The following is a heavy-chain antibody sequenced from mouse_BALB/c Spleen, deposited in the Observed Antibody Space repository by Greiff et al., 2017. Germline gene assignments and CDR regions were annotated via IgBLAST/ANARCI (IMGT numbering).Heavy chain of an antibody. Sequence: VQLQQSGAELMKPGASVKISCKATGYTFSSYWIEWVKQRPGHGLEWIGEILPGSGSTNYNEKFKGKATFTADTSSNTAYMQLSSLTSEDSAVYYCARLRLRLAYWGQGTLVTVSA. V-gene: IGHV1-9*01. J-gene: IGHJ3*01. CDR3: ARLRLRLAY. CDR1: GYTFSSYW. D-gene: IGHD1-2*01. CDR2: ILPGSGST.